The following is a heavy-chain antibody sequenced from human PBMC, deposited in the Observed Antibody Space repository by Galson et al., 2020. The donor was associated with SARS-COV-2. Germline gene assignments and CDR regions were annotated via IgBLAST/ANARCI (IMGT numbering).Heavy chain of an antibody. Sequence: GESLKISCAASGFTFSSYGMHWVRQAPGKGLEWVAVIWYDGSNKYYADSVKCRFTISRDNSQNTLYLQMNSLRAEDTAVYYCARDSPAADDDRSGANLWYVDVWGQGTLVIVSS. J-gene: IGHJ4*02. CDR2: IWYDGSNK. V-gene: IGHV3-33*01. CDR1: GFTFSSYG. CDR3: ARDSPAADDDRSGANLWYVDV. D-gene: IGHD3-22*01.